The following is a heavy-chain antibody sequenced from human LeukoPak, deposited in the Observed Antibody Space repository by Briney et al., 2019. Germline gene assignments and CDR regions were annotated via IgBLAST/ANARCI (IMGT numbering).Heavy chain of an antibody. CDR2: IYWNDDK. Sequence: SGPTLVKPTQTLTLTCTFSGFSLSTSGVGVGWIRQPPGKALEWLALIYWNDDKRYSPSLKSRLTITKDTSKNQVVLTMTNMDPVDTATYYCAHRSGPARPLGYWGQGTLVTVSS. D-gene: IGHD6-6*01. V-gene: IGHV2-5*01. J-gene: IGHJ4*02. CDR1: GFSLSTSGVG. CDR3: AHRSGPARPLGY.